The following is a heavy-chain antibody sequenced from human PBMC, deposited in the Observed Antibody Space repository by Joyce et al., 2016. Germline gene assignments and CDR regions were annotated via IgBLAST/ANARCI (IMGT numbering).Heavy chain of an antibody. CDR1: GYSCTNYW. CDR3: ASLFSDTVRVFDL. Sequence: EMQLVQSGTEVKKPGDSLIISCKGFGYSCTNYWIGWVRQMPGKGLEWMGIIDPGDSDTRYSPSFQGQVTMSVDKSISSAYLHWSSLRASDTATYYWASLFSDTVRVFDLWGQGTLVTVSS. V-gene: IGHV5-51*01. CDR2: IDPGDSDT. D-gene: IGHD3-10*01. J-gene: IGHJ5*02.